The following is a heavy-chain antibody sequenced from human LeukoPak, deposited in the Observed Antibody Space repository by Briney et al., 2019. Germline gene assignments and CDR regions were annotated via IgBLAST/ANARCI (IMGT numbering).Heavy chain of an antibody. D-gene: IGHD6-19*01. J-gene: IGHJ3*02. Sequence: GGSLRLSCAASGFTFSSYGMSWVRQAPGKGLEWVSAISGSGGSSYYADSVKGRFTISRDNSKNTLYLQMNSLRAEDTAVYYCAKRQWLIQGAFDIWGQGTMVTVSS. CDR2: ISGSGGSS. V-gene: IGHV3-23*01. CDR1: GFTFSSYG. CDR3: AKRQWLIQGAFDI.